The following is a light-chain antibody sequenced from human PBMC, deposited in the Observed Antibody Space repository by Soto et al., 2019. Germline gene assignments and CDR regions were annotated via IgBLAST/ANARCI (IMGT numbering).Light chain of an antibody. Sequence: EIELTQSLRTLSLSQLERDPLXCRASQSVTNYIAWYQQKPGQAPRLLIYGASTRATGIPDRFSGSGAGAYFNLTISRLEPADFGVYYCQQYGSSHTFGQGTRLEIK. CDR1: QSVTNY. CDR2: GAS. V-gene: IGKV3-20*01. J-gene: IGKJ5*01. CDR3: QQYGSSHT.